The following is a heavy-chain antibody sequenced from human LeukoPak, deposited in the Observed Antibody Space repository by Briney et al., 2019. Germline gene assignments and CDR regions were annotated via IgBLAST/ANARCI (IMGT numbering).Heavy chain of an antibody. J-gene: IGHJ4*02. CDR3: TTLDFDY. CDR1: GFTFSGSD. Sequence: GSLKLSCAASGFTFSGSDMHWVRHASEKGLEWVGRIRMKTNSYATEYAASVKGRFTISRDDSKHTAYLQMNSLKTEDAAVYYCTTLDFDYWGQGTLVTVSS. V-gene: IGHV3-73*01. CDR2: IRMKTNSYAT.